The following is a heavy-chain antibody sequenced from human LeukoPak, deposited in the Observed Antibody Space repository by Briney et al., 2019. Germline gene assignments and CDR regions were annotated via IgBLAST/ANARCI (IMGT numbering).Heavy chain of an antibody. CDR1: GFTFSNAW. CDR2: IKSKTDSGTT. V-gene: IGHV3-15*01. Sequence: GGSLRLSCAASGFTFSNAWMSWVRQAPGRGLEWVGRIKSKTDSGTTDYAAPVKGRFTISRDDSKNTLYLQMNSLKFEDTAVYYCTTAPAQSDYWGQGTLVTVSS. D-gene: IGHD2-2*01. CDR3: TTAPAQSDY. J-gene: IGHJ4*02.